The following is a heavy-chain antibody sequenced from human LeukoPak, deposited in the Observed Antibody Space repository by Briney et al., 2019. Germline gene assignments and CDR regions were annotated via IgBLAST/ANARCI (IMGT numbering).Heavy chain of an antibody. J-gene: IGHJ4*02. V-gene: IGHV3-30*18. Sequence: PGGSLRLSCAASGFFFSTYSMVWVRQAPGKGLEWVAFISYDGGKRFFGESVKGRFTIARDNSENTVSLQMNTLKTEDTAVYYCAKGLRWFGDFYFNFFDYWGQGILVTVSS. D-gene: IGHD3-10*01. CDR1: GFFFSTYS. CDR2: ISYDGGKR. CDR3: AKGLRWFGDFYFNFFDY.